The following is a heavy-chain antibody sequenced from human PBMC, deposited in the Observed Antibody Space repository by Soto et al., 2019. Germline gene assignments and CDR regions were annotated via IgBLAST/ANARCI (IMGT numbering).Heavy chain of an antibody. V-gene: IGHV4-34*01. D-gene: IGHD6-13*01. Sequence: QVQLQQWGAGLLKPSETLSLTCAVYGGSFSGYYWSWIRQPPGKGLEWIGEINHSGSTNYNPSLTSRLTRSVDTSKNHFSLNLSSVTAADTAVYYCARGKRVWYSSSFNWFDPWGQGTLVTVSS. CDR1: GGSFSGYY. CDR2: INHSGST. CDR3: ARGKRVWYSSSFNWFDP. J-gene: IGHJ5*02.